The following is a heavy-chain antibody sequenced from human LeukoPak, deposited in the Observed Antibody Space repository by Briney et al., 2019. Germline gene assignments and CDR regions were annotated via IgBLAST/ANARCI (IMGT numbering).Heavy chain of an antibody. CDR3: ASPPTHYYDSSGYYFY. CDR2: IIPIFGTA. J-gene: IGHJ4*02. CDR1: GGTFSSYA. V-gene: IGHV1-69*05. Sequence: SVKVSCKASGGTFSSYAISWVRQAPGQGLEWMGRIIPIFGTANYAQKFQGRVTITTDESTSTAYMELSSLRSGDTAVYYCASPPTHYYDSSGYYFYWGQGTLVTVSS. D-gene: IGHD3-22*01.